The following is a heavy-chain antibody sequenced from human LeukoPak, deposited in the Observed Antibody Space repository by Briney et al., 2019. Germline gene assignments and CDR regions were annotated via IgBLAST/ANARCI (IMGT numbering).Heavy chain of an antibody. CDR1: GFTFSSYA. J-gene: IGHJ3*02. CDR2: ISGSGGST. D-gene: IGHD1-26*01. V-gene: IGHV3-23*01. Sequence: PGGSLRLSYAASGFTFSSYAMSWVRQAPGKGLEWVSAISGSGGSTYYADSVKGRFTISRDNSKNTLYLQMNSLRAEDTAVYYCAINKAGATTAFGAFDIWGQGTMVTVSS. CDR3: AINKAGATTAFGAFDI.